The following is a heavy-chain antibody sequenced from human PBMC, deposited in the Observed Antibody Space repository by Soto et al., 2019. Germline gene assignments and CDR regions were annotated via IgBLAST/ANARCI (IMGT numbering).Heavy chain of an antibody. V-gene: IGHV4-39*01. D-gene: IGHD2-8*01. CDR3: ARGIMVYAISGWFDP. Sequence: SETLSLTCTVSGGSISSSSYYWGWIRQPPGKGLEWIGSIYYSGSTYYNPSLKSRVTISVDTSKNQFSLKLSSVTAADTAVYYCARGIMVYAISGWFDPWGQGTLVTVSS. CDR2: IYYSGST. CDR1: GGSISSSSYY. J-gene: IGHJ5*02.